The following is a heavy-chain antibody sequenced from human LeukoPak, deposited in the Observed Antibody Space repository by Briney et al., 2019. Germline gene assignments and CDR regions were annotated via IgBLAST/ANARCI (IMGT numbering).Heavy chain of an antibody. J-gene: IGHJ4*02. D-gene: IGHD3-9*01. CDR1: GYTLTELS. CDR3: ATTGYYDILTGYRAFDY. V-gene: IGHV1-24*01. CDR2: FDPEDGET. Sequence: ASVKVSCKVSGYTLTELSMHWVRQAPGKGLEWMGGFDPEDGETIYVQKFQGRVTMTEDTSTDTAYMELSSLRSEDTAVYYCATTGYYDILTGYRAFDYWGQGTLVTVSS.